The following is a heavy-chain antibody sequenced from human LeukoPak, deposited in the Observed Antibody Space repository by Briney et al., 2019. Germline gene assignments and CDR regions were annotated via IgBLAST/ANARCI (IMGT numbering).Heavy chain of an antibody. CDR2: IYYSGST. CDR3: ARWVSQWLPKGNDAFDI. V-gene: IGHV4-31*03. J-gene: IGHJ3*02. D-gene: IGHD6-19*01. Sequence: SETLSLTCTVSGGSISSGGYYWSWIRQHPGKGLEWIGYIYYSGSTYYNPSLKSRVTISVDTSKNQFSLKLSSVTAADTAVYYCARWVSQWLPKGNDAFDIWGQGTMVTVSS. CDR1: GGSISSGGYY.